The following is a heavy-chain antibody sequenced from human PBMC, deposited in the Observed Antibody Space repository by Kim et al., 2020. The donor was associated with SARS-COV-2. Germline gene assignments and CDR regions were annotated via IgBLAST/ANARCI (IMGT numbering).Heavy chain of an antibody. V-gene: IGHV4-39*07. CDR3: AREQQLVREGYYFDY. D-gene: IGHD6-13*01. J-gene: IGHJ4*02. Sequence: PSLKSRVTISVDTSKNQCSLKLSSVTAADTAVYYCAREQQLVREGYYFDYWGQGTLVTVSS.